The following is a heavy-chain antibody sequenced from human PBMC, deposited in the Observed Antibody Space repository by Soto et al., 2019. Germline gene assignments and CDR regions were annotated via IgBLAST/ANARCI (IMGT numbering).Heavy chain of an antibody. V-gene: IGHV3-11*01. J-gene: IGHJ6*02. CDR1: GFTFGDYY. CDR3: ARDRRPGDYRGLAV. CDR2: ISNSGTTI. D-gene: IGHD1-1*01. Sequence: QVQLVESGGGLVEPGGSLRLSCAASGFTFGDYYMSWIRQAPGKGLEWITYISNSGTTIYYADSVKGRFTISRDDAKNSLYLQMYSLRAEDTAVYYCARDRRPGDYRGLAVWGPGTTVTVSS.